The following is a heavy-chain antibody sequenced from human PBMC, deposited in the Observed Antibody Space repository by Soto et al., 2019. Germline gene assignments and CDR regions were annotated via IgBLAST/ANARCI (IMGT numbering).Heavy chain of an antibody. CDR1: GYAFTTYG. J-gene: IGHJ4*01. CDR2: ISAHNGNT. V-gene: IGHV1-18*01. CDR3: ARGRYGDY. D-gene: IGHD1-1*01. Sequence: QVHLVQSGAEVKKPGASVKVSCKGSGYAFTTYGITWVRQAPGQGLEWMGWISAHNGNTNYAQKLQGRVTVTRDTSTSTAYMELSSMRSDDTAVYYCARGRYGDYWGHGALVTVSS.